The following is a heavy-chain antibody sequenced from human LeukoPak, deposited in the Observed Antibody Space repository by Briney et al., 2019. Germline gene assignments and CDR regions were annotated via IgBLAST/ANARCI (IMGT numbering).Heavy chain of an antibody. Sequence: SGPTLVNPTQTLTLTCTFSGFSLSTSGVGVGWIRQPPGKALVWLALIYWDDDKRYSPSLKSRLTITKDTSKNQVVLTMTNMDPVDTATYYCALSLYSGYGRYFDYWGQGTLVTVSS. CDR2: IYWDDDK. D-gene: IGHD5-12*01. V-gene: IGHV2-5*02. CDR3: ALSLYSGYGRYFDY. J-gene: IGHJ4*02. CDR1: GFSLSTSGVG.